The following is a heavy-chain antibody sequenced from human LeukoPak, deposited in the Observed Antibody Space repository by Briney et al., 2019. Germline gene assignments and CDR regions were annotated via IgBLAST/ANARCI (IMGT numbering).Heavy chain of an antibody. D-gene: IGHD3-22*01. CDR1: GFTFSSYA. V-gene: IGHV3-23*01. CDR2: ISGSGDNT. J-gene: IGHJ4*02. CDR3: AKGSYYDSSGSFYFGY. Sequence: GGSLRLSCAASGFTFSSYAMSWVRQAPGKGLEWVSGISGSGDNTYYADSVKGRFTISRDDSKNTLYVQVNSLGTEDTAAYYCAKGSYYDSSGSFYFGYWGQGTLVTVSS.